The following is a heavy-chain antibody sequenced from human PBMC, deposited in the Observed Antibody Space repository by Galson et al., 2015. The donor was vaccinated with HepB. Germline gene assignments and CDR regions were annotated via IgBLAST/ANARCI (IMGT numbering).Heavy chain of an antibody. CDR2: IDPSDSYT. V-gene: IGHV5-10-1*01. J-gene: IGHJ4*02. CDR1: GYSFTSYW. D-gene: IGHD5-12*01. Sequence: QSGAEVKKPGESLKISCKGSGYSFTSYWIGWVRQMPGKGLEWMGRIDPSDSYTNYSPSFQGHVTISADKSISTAYLQWSSLKASDTAMYYCARHSRGIVATTDTLDYWGQGTLVTVSS. CDR3: ARHSRGIVATTDTLDY.